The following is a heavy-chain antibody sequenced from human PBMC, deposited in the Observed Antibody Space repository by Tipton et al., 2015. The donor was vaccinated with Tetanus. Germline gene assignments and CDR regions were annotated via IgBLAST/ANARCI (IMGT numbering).Heavy chain of an antibody. CDR1: GDSLSRGGYF. V-gene: IGHV4-61*08. CDR3: AKIPPASGAARPNWFDP. CDR2: IHYSGDP. Sequence: TLSLTCTVSGDSLSRGGYFWDWIRQRPGEGPGWIWDIHYSGDPNYNPSLKSRVTISVDTSRNQFSFSLKLSSVTVADTAVYYCAKIPPASGAARPNWFDPWGQGTLVTVSS. J-gene: IGHJ5*02. D-gene: IGHD6-6*01.